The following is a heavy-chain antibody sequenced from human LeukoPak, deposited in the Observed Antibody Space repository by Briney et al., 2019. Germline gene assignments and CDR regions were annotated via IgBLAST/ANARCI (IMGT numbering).Heavy chain of an antibody. J-gene: IGHJ4*02. CDR2: VYYIGST. Sequence: KSSETLSLTCTVSGDSIRGYYWSWIRQPPGKGLEWIGYVYYIGSTNYNPSLKSRLTMSVDMSKNQVSLRLSSVTAADTAVYYCARGRRVVTATPYYFDSWGPGTLVTVSS. D-gene: IGHD2-15*01. CDR3: ARGRRVVTATPYYFDS. V-gene: IGHV4-59*01. CDR1: GDSIRGYY.